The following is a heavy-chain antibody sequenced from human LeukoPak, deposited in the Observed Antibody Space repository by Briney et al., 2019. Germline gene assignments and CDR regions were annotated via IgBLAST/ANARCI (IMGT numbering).Heavy chain of an antibody. CDR1: GGSISSSSYY. J-gene: IGHJ5*02. CDR3: ARSGGYSKRFDP. Sequence: SETLSLTCTVSGGSISSSSYYWGWIRQPPGKGLEWIGSIYYSGSTYYNPSLKSRVTISVDTSKNQFSLKLSSVTAADTAVYYCARSGGYSKRFDPWGQGTLVTVSS. CDR2: IYYSGST. D-gene: IGHD6-13*01. V-gene: IGHV4-39*07.